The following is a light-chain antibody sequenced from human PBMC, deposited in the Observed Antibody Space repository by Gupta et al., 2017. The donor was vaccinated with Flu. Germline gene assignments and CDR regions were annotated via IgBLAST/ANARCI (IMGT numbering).Light chain of an antibody. CDR1: QSISKY. CDR3: QQSDSSPPT. CDR2: ATS. Sequence: DIQMSQSPSSLSASVGDRVTITCRASQSISKYLNWYQQKVGKVPKLLIYATSTLQSGVPSKFSGSGFGTDFNLTISRLQPEDFATYYCQQSDSSPPTFGQGTKVEVK. J-gene: IGKJ1*01. V-gene: IGKV1-39*01.